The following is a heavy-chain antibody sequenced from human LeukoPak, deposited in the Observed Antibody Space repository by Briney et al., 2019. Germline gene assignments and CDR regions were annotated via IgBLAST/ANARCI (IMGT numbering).Heavy chain of an antibody. V-gene: IGHV4-59*08. CDR2: IYYSGST. J-gene: IGHJ4*02. CDR1: GVSISSYY. D-gene: IGHD5-18*01. Sequence: SETLSLTCTVSGVSISSYYWSWIRQPPGKGLEWIGYIYYSGSTNYNPSLKSRVTISVDTSKNQFSLKLSSVTAADTAVYYCARRTAMAYFDYWGQGTLVTVSS. CDR3: ARRTAMAYFDY.